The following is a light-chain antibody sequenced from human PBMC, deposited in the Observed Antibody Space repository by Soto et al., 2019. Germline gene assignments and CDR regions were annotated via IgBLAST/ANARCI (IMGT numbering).Light chain of an antibody. CDR2: DAS. CDR1: QSVSRY. Sequence: IVLTQSPATLSLSPGDRATLSCRASQSVSRYIAWYQQKPGQTPSPLIYDASNKATAIPASFSGSESGTDLILTISRLELEDFAVYYCLQSANWYTFGQGTKREIK. V-gene: IGKV3-11*01. CDR3: LQSANWYT. J-gene: IGKJ2*01.